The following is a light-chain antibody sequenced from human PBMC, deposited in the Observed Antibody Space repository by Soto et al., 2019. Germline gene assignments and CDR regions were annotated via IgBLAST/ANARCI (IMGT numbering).Light chain of an antibody. Sequence: QSVLTQPPSASGTPGQRVTISCSGGSSNIGTNYVYWYQQLPGTAPKLLIYRNNLRPSGVPDRFSASKSGTSASQAISGLRSEDEADYFCAGWDDSLHGLLFGAGTKVTVL. V-gene: IGLV1-47*01. CDR3: AGWDDSLHGLL. CDR2: RNN. CDR1: SSNIGTNY. J-gene: IGLJ1*01.